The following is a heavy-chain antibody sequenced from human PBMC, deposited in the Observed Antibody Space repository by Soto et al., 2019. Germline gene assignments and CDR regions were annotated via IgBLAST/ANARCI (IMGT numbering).Heavy chain of an antibody. CDR1: GGSISSGGYY. CDR2: IYYSGST. Sequence: PSETLSLTCTVSGGSISSGGYYWSWIRQHPGKGLEWIGYIYYSGSTYYSPSLKSRVTISVDTSKYQFSLKLSSVTAADTAVYYCARGVLGHCSSTSCGNWFDPWGQGTLVTVSS. D-gene: IGHD2-2*01. CDR3: ARGVLGHCSSTSCGNWFDP. J-gene: IGHJ5*02. V-gene: IGHV4-31*03.